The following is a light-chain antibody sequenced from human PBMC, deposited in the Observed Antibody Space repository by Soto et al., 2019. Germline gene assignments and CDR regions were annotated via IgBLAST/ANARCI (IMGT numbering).Light chain of an antibody. J-gene: IGKJ1*01. CDR2: LAS. CDR3: QQYGSSPWT. V-gene: IGKV3-20*01. Sequence: EIVLTQSPGTLSLSPGERATLSCRASQNITNNYLAWYQQRPGQAPRLLIYLASNRAAGIPDRFSGSGSGADFTLTINRLEPEDFAVYHCQQYGSSPWTFGQGTKVDIK. CDR1: QNITNNY.